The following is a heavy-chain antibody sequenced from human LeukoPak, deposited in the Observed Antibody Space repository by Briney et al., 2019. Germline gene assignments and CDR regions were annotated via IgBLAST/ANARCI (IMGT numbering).Heavy chain of an antibody. V-gene: IGHV3-30*18. Sequence: GRSLRLSCAASGFTFSSHGMHWVRQAPGKGLEWVAVISYDGSNKYYADSVKGRFTISRDNSKNTLYLQMNSLRAEDTAVYYCAKGPSSYYDSSGYYSFDYWGQGTLVTVSS. CDR2: ISYDGSNK. J-gene: IGHJ4*02. D-gene: IGHD3-22*01. CDR3: AKGPSSYYDSSGYYSFDY. CDR1: GFTFSSHG.